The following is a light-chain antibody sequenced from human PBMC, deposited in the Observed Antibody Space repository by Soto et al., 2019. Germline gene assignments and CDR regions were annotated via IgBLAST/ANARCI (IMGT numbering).Light chain of an antibody. J-gene: IGLJ2*01. Sequence: QAVVSQEPSFSVSPGGTVILTCGLTSGSVLTSYYPTWYQQTPGQAPRTLIYSTNIRSSGVPDRFSGSILGNKAALTITGAQADDESDYYCALYVGTGTVVFGGGTKVTVL. CDR2: STN. CDR1: SGSVLTSYY. CDR3: ALYVGTGTVV. V-gene: IGLV8-61*01.